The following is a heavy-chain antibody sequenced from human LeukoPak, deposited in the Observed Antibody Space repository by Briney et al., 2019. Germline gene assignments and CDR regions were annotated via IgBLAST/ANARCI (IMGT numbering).Heavy chain of an antibody. D-gene: IGHD6-19*01. V-gene: IGHV3-48*04. Sequence: GGSLRLSCAASGFIFSGYSMNWVRQAPGKGLELVSFISSSTSTIYYADSVKCRFTISRDNAKNSLYLQMSSLRAEDTAVYYCARVRGGWYMDVWGKGTTVTVS. J-gene: IGHJ6*03. CDR3: ARVRGGWYMDV. CDR2: ISSSTSTI. CDR1: GFIFSGYS.